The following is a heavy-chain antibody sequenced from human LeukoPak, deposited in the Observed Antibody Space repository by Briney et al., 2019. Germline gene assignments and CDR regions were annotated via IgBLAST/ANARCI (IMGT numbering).Heavy chain of an antibody. D-gene: IGHD3-10*01. Sequence: GGSLRLSCAASGFTLSSYSMNWVRQAPGKGLDWVSSISRSSAYIHYADSVKGRFTISRDNAKNSLYLQMNSLRAEDTAVYYCASFPPYMVRTDAFDIWGQGTMVTVSS. J-gene: IGHJ3*02. CDR3: ASFPPYMVRTDAFDI. V-gene: IGHV3-21*01. CDR1: GFTLSSYS. CDR2: ISRSSAYI.